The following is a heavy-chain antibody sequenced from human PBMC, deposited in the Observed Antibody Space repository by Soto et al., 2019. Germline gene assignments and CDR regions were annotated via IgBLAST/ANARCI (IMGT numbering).Heavy chain of an antibody. CDR2: INVYNGNT. Sequence: TPAKPTSKAPRYTITSKPISSPRQAPRQGLEWMRWINVYNGNTNYAQKFQGRATMTTHTPTTTANMGLRSLRCDGMAVYYCACGIFWGGLGGSFWLGLWGEGTLVTVSS. D-gene: IGHD3-16*01. V-gene: IGHV1-18*03. CDR3: ACGIFWGGLGGSFWLGL. CDR1: RYTITSKP. J-gene: IGHJ5*02.